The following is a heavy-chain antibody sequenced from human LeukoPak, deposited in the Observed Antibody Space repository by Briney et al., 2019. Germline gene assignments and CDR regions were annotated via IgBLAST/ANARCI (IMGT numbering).Heavy chain of an antibody. CDR1: GFPLTTYW. CDR2: INEDGYEK. CDR3: AKDSTTVTTGRGNFDS. D-gene: IGHD4-17*01. Sequence: GGSLRLSCAATGFPLTTYWMSWVRQAPGKGLEWVANINEDGYEKYYVGSVKGRFTISRDNAKNSLYLHMSGLRVEDTAVYYCAKDSTTVTTGRGNFDSWGQGTLVTVSS. J-gene: IGHJ4*02. V-gene: IGHV3-7*03.